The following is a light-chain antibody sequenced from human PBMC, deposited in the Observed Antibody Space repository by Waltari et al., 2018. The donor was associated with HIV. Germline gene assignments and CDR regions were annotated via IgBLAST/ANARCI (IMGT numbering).Light chain of an antibody. Sequence: QSALTQPASVSGSPGQSISISCTGTSSDVGAYKYVSWYQQHPGQAPKRIIYDVNYRPSVISSRFSGSKSGNTASLTISGLQAEDEADYYCSSYTGSDTLLGVFGTGTKVTVL. V-gene: IGLV2-14*01. J-gene: IGLJ1*01. CDR2: DVN. CDR1: SSDVGAYKY. CDR3: SSYTGSDTLLGV.